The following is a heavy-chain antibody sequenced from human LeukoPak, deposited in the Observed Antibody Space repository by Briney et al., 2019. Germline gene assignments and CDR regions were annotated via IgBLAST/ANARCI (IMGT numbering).Heavy chain of an antibody. Sequence: PGGSLRLSCAASGFTFSSYAMHWVRQAPGKGLEWVAVISYDGSNKYYADSVKGRFTISRDNSKNTLYLQMNSLRADDTAVYYCARGPGYCSGGSCYSPPYYYYYSGMNVWGQGTTVTVSS. D-gene: IGHD2-15*01. J-gene: IGHJ6*02. CDR2: ISYDGSNK. CDR1: GFTFSSYA. CDR3: ARGPGYCSGGSCYSPPYYYYYSGMNV. V-gene: IGHV3-30-3*01.